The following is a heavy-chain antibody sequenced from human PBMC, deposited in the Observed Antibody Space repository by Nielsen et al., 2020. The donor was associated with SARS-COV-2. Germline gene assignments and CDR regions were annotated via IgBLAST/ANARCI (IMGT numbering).Heavy chain of an antibody. Sequence: ASVKVSCKASGFTFSTYYVHWMRQAPGHGLEWMGIINPCVGSASVAQTFQGRVTMTSDTSTGTVYMELNSLRSEDTAVYYCARDQGGNSSLERYFDLWAAAPWSLSLQ. V-gene: IGHV1-46*01. CDR3: ARDQGGNSSLERYFDL. CDR2: INPCVGSA. D-gene: IGHD4-23*01. J-gene: IGHJ2*01. CDR1: GFTFSTYY.